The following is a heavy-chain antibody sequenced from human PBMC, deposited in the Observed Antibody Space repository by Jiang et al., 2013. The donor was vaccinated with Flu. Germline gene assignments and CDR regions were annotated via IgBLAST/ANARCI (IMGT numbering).Heavy chain of an antibody. CDR2: ISSSSSYI. CDR1: SYS. V-gene: IGHV3-21*01. CDR3: ARYSNYYYYGMDV. J-gene: IGHJ6*02. Sequence: SYSMNWVRQAPGKGLEWVSSISSSSSYIYYADSVKGRFTISRDNAKNSLYLQMNSLRAEDTAVYYCARYSNYYYYGMDVWGQGTTVTVSS. D-gene: IGHD4-11*01.